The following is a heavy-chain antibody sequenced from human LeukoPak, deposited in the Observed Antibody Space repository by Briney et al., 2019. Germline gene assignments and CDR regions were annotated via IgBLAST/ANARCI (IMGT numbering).Heavy chain of an antibody. Sequence: SSETLSLTCTVSGGSISSYYWSWMRQPAGKRLEWIGRIYSSGSTSYNPSLKSRVTMSVDASKNQASLKLSSATAADTAMYYCARVYQSSGISSGYFDYWGQGSLVTVSS. D-gene: IGHD4-23*01. V-gene: IGHV4-4*07. CDR2: IYSSGST. CDR1: GGSISSYY. CDR3: ARVYQSSGISSGYFDY. J-gene: IGHJ4*02.